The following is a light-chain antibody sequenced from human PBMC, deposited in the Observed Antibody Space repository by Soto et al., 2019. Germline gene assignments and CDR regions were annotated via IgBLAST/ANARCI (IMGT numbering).Light chain of an antibody. V-gene: IGLV2-14*03. J-gene: IGLJ2*01. CDR1: SSDVGGYNY. Sequence: QSVLTQPASVSGSPGQSITISCTGTSSDVGGYNYVSCYQQHPGKAPKLLICDVTNRPSGVSNRFSGSKSGNTASLTISGLHTEDEADYYCSSFASSIPLVFGGGTKLTVL. CDR2: DVT. CDR3: SSFASSIPLV.